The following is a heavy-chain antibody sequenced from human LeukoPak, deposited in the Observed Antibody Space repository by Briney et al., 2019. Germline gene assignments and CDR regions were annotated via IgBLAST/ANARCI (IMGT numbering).Heavy chain of an antibody. Sequence: SETLSLTCAVYGGSFSGYYGSWIRQPPGKGLEWIGEINHSGSTNYNPSLQSRVTISVDTSKNQFSLKLSSVTAADTAVYYCARDGYSSGWYDPAYFDYWGQGTLVTVSS. V-gene: IGHV4-34*01. D-gene: IGHD6-19*01. CDR1: GGSFSGYY. CDR2: INHSGST. J-gene: IGHJ4*02. CDR3: ARDGYSSGWYDPAYFDY.